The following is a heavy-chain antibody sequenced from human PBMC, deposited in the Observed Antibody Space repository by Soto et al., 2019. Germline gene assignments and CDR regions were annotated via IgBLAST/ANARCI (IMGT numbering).Heavy chain of an antibody. CDR2: ISSSGSTI. V-gene: IGHV3-48*03. D-gene: IGHD2-15*01. CDR3: ARGPRDHSCVWHVLDYYYGMYV. Sequence: VGSVSLSCSASGFTFSSYEMNCVRQAPGKGLEWVSYISSSGSTIYYADSVKGRFTISRDNAKNSLYLQINRMRAEDTAVYYCARGPRDHSCVWHVLDYYYGMYVWGKGTPVTVSS. J-gene: IGHJ6*04. CDR1: GFTFSSYE.